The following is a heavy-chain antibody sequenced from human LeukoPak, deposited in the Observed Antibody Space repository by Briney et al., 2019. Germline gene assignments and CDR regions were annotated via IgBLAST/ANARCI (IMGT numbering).Heavy chain of an antibody. D-gene: IGHD3-22*01. Sequence: ASVKVSCKASGYTLTDYYMHWVRQAPGQGREWMGRINPNSGGTNYAQKFQGRVTMTRDTSIGTVYMELSRLRSDDTAVYYCARVGYYESSGYYEYWGQGTLVTVSS. CDR2: INPNSGGT. CDR3: ARVGYYESSGYYEY. J-gene: IGHJ4*02. CDR1: GYTLTDYY. V-gene: IGHV1-2*06.